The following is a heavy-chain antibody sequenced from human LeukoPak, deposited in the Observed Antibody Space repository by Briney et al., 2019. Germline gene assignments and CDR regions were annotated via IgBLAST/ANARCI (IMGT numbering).Heavy chain of an antibody. D-gene: IGHD2-2*01. CDR3: ARHRSEDCSSISCYARALDY. J-gene: IGHJ4*02. V-gene: IGHV4-39*01. Sequence: KPSGTLSLTCTVSGGSTSSSSYYWGWIRQPPGKGLEWIGSIYYSGNTYYNPSLKSRVTIPVDTSKNQFSLKLSSVTAADTAVYYCARHRSEDCSSISCYARALDYWGQGALVTVSS. CDR1: GGSTSSSSYY. CDR2: IYYSGNT.